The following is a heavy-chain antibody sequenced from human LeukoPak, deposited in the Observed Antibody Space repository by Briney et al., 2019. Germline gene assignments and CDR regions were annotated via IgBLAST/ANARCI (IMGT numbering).Heavy chain of an antibody. CDR2: IYHSGST. J-gene: IGHJ5*02. D-gene: IGHD2-2*01. Sequence: PSETLSLTCAVSGGSISTGNWWSWVRQPPGKGLEWIGEIYHSGSTNYNPSLKSRVTISVDKSKNQFSLKLSSVTAADTAVYYCARGHFIVVVPAAIRGWFDPWGQGTLVTVSS. V-gene: IGHV4-4*02. CDR1: GGSISTGNW. CDR3: ARGHFIVVVPAAIRGWFDP.